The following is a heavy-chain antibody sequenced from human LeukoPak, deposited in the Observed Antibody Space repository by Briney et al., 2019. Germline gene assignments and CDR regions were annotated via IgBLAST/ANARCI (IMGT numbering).Heavy chain of an antibody. CDR2: FDPEDGET. CDR1: GYTLTELS. Sequence: ASVKVSCKVSGYTLTELSMHWVRQAPGKGLEWMGGFDPEDGETIYAQRFQGRVTMTEDTSTDTAHMELSSLRSEDTAVYYCATWTGCSSTSCYRYYYYMDVWGKGTTVTVSS. D-gene: IGHD2-2*02. CDR3: ATWTGCSSTSCYRYYYYMDV. J-gene: IGHJ6*03. V-gene: IGHV1-24*01.